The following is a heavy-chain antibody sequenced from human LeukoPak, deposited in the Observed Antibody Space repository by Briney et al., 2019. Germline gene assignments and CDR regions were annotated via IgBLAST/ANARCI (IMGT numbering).Heavy chain of an antibody. CDR2: IKHDGRDI. J-gene: IGHJ4*02. D-gene: IGHD5-12*01. CDR3: ARDPGSGYEEHFDY. CDR1: GFTFSSYW. V-gene: IGHV3-7*01. Sequence: GGSLRLSCATSGFTFSSYWMSWVRQVPGKGLEWVANIKHDGRDIYYLDSVKGRFTISRDNAKNSLFLQMNSLRAEDTAVYYCARDPGSGYEEHFDYWGQGTLVTVSS.